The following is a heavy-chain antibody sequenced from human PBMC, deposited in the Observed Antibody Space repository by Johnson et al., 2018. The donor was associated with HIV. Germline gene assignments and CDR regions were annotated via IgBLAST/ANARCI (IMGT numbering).Heavy chain of an antibody. V-gene: IGHV3-20*01. CDR3: ARGPGGFGALDI. Sequence: VQLVESGGGVVRPGGSLKVSCAASGFTLDDYGMSWVRQAPGKGLEWVSGISWNSDDIDYADSVKGRFTISRDNAKTSLYLQRYSLRAEDTSVYDCARGPGGFGALDIWGQGTMVTVSS. D-gene: IGHD2-8*02. CDR2: ISWNSDDI. J-gene: IGHJ3*02. CDR1: GFTLDDYG.